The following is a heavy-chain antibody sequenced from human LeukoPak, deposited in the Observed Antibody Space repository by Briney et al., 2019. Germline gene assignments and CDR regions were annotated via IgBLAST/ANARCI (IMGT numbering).Heavy chain of an antibody. Sequence: GGSLRLSCAASGFTFSNAWMSWVRQAPGKGLEWVGRIKSKTDGGTTDYAAPVKGRFTISRDDSKNTLYLQMNSLKTEDTAVYYCTTELVVVAATADFDYWGQGTLVTVSS. J-gene: IGHJ4*02. CDR3: TTELVVVAATADFDY. V-gene: IGHV3-15*01. CDR2: IKSKTDGGTT. CDR1: GFTFSNAW. D-gene: IGHD2-15*01.